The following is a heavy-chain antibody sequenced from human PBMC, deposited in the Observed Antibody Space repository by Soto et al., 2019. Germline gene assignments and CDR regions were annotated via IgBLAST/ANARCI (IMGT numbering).Heavy chain of an antibody. CDR1: GITFNNYA. CDR3: AKEGGGGAAMVTSYFDY. Sequence: EVQLLESGGGLVQPGGSLRLSCAASGITFNNYALNWVRQAPGKGLEWVSGISGSGTGTYYADSMKGRFTISRDNSKSTVYLHMNSLRADDTAIYYCAKEGGGGAAMVTSYFDYWGQGTLVTVSS. CDR2: ISGSGTGT. D-gene: IGHD5-18*01. V-gene: IGHV3-23*01. J-gene: IGHJ4*02.